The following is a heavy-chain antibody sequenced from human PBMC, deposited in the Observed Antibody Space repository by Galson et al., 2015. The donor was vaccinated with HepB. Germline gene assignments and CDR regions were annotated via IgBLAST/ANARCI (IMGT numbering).Heavy chain of an antibody. CDR3: ARDGCSSTSCYYYGMDV. J-gene: IGHJ6*02. D-gene: IGHD2-2*01. Sequence: SLRLSCAASGFTFRSYSMNWVRQAPGKGLEWVSSISSSSSYIYYADSVKGRFTISRDNAKNSLYLQMNSLRAEDTAEYYCARDGCSSTSCYYYGMDVWGQGTTVTASS. V-gene: IGHV3-21*01. CDR1: GFTFRSYS. CDR2: ISSSSSYI.